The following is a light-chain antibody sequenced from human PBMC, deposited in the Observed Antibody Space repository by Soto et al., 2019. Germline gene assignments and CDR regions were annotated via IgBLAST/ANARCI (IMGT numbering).Light chain of an antibody. CDR2: EVS. J-gene: IGLJ2*01. Sequence: QSVLTQPPSASGSPGQSVTISCTGTSSDVGGYNYVSWYQQHPGKAPKLMIYEVSKRPSGVPDRFSGSKSGNTASLTVSGLQAEDEADYYCSSYPGSYNVVFGGGTQLTVL. CDR1: SSDVGGYNY. CDR3: SSYPGSYNVV. V-gene: IGLV2-8*01.